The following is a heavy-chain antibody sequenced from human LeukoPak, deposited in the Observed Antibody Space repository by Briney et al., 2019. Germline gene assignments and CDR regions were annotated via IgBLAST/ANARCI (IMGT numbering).Heavy chain of an antibody. CDR2: ISYDGSNK. CDR3: ARAVPMVRGVRASYFDY. D-gene: IGHD3-10*01. Sequence: PGGSLRLSCAASGFTFSSYAMHWVRQAPGKGLEWVAVISYDGSNKYYADSVKGRFTISRDNSKNTLYLQVNSLRAEDTAVYYCARAVPMVRGVRASYFDYWGQGTLVTVSS. V-gene: IGHV3-30-3*01. J-gene: IGHJ4*02. CDR1: GFTFSSYA.